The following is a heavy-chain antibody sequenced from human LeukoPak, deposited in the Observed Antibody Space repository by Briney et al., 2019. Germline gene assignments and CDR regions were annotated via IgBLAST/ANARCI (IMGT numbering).Heavy chain of an antibody. D-gene: IGHD6-6*01. Sequence: GGSLRLSCAASGFTFSSYAMSWVRQAPGKGLEWVSAISGSGGSTYYADSVKGRFTISRDNSKNTLYLQMNSLRAEDTALYYCARDRSIADLDYWGQGTLVTVSS. CDR3: ARDRSIADLDY. CDR2: ISGSGGST. CDR1: GFTFSSYA. V-gene: IGHV3-23*01. J-gene: IGHJ4*02.